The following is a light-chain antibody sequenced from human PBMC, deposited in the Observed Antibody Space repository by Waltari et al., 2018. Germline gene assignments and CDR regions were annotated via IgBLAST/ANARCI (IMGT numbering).Light chain of an antibody. J-gene: IGKJ4*01. V-gene: IGKV1-33*01. CDR3: QQHDNSPPT. CDR1: QGISNW. Sequence: DIQMTQSPSSLSASVGDRVTITCRASQGISNWLAWYQQKPGKAPKLLIYRASNLETGFPSRFSGSGSGTDFTLIISSLQPEDIATYYCQQHDNSPPTFGGGTKVEIK. CDR2: RAS.